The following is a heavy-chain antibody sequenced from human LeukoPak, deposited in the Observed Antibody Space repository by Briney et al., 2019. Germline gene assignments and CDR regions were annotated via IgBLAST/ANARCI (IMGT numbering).Heavy chain of an antibody. J-gene: IGHJ4*01. D-gene: IGHD3-22*01. V-gene: IGHV3-48*01. Sequence: GGSLRLSCAASGFTFSSYSMNWVRQAPGKGLEWVSYISSSSSDIYYAGSVRGRFTFSRDNAKNSLYLQMNSLRAEDTAVYLRARTSDGSGGFYLGAGARGQHWGQGTLVTVSS. CDR2: ISSSSSDI. CDR3: ARTSDGSGGFYLGAGARGQH. CDR1: GFTFSSYS.